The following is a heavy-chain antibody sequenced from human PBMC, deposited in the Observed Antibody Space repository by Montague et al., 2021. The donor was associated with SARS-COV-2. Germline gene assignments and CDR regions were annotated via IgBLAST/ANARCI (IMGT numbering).Heavy chain of an antibody. V-gene: IGHV4-34*01. CDR2: INHSGST. D-gene: IGHD6-13*01. J-gene: IGHJ5*02. Sequence: SETLSLTCAVYAGSFSAYYWRWIRQPPGKGLEWIGEINHSGSTNYKPSLKSRVTISVDTSKNQFSLKLSSVTAADTAVYYCARTDYISSWFGAKKWFDPWGQGTLVTVAS. CDR3: ARTDYISSWFGAKKWFDP. CDR1: AGSFSAYY.